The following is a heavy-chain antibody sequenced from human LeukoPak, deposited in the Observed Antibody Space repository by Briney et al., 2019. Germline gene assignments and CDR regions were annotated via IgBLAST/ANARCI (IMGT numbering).Heavy chain of an antibody. V-gene: IGHV3-30*18. CDR3: AKERSVTPDYFDY. J-gene: IGHJ4*02. D-gene: IGHD4-17*01. CDR1: GFTFSSYG. Sequence: GGSLRLSCAASGFTFSSYGMHWVRQAPGKGLEWVAVISYDGSNKYYADSVKGRFTISRDNSKNTLYLQMNSLRAEDTAGYYCAKERSVTPDYFDYWGQGTLVTVSS. CDR2: ISYDGSNK.